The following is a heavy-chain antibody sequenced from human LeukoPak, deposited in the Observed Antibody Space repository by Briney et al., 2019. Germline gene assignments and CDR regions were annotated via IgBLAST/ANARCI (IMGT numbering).Heavy chain of an antibody. V-gene: IGHV4-34*01. CDR3: ARGRGRWLQLTRYFDY. CDR2: INHSRST. J-gene: IGHJ4*02. Sequence: SQTLSLTCAVYGGSFSGYYWSWIRQPPGKGVEWMGEINHSRSTTYNPSLKSRVTISVDTSKNQFSLKLSSVTAADTAVYYCARGRGRWLQLTRYFDYWGQGTLVTVSS. CDR1: GGSFSGYY. D-gene: IGHD5-24*01.